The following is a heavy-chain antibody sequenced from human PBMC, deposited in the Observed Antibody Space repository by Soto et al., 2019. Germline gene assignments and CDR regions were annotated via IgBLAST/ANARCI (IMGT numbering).Heavy chain of an antibody. CDR2: IIPIFGTA. V-gene: IGHV1-69*13. D-gene: IGHD6-6*01. J-gene: IGHJ4*02. CDR3: ARGRTLSSSPNMHFDY. Sequence: GASVKVSCKASGGTFSSYAISWVRQAPGQGLEWMGGIIPIFGTANYAQKFQGRVTITADESTSTAYMELSSLRSEDTAVYYCARGRTLSSSPNMHFDYWGQGTLVTVSS. CDR1: GGTFSSYA.